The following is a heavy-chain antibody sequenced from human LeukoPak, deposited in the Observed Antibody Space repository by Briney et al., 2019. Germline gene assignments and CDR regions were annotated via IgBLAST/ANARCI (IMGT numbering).Heavy chain of an antibody. CDR1: GYTFTSYG. J-gene: IGHJ4*02. CDR2: INPSGGST. D-gene: IGHD3-22*01. Sequence: ASVKVSCKASGYTFTSYGISWVRQAPGQGIEWMGIINPSGGSTNYAQKFQGRVTMTRDMSTSTVYMDLSSLRSDDTAVYYCARGRLNYNSGGYYENPHLDYWGQGTLVTVSS. V-gene: IGHV1-46*01. CDR3: ARGRLNYNSGGYYENPHLDY.